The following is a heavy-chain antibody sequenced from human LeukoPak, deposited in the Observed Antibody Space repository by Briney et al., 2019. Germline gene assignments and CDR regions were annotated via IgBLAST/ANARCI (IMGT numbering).Heavy chain of an antibody. CDR3: ARSAHYYDSSGYPPDYYYYYMDV. J-gene: IGHJ6*03. D-gene: IGHD3-22*01. CDR1: GGTFNSYA. Sequence: SVKVSCKASGGTFNSYAISWVRQAPGQGLEWMGGIIPIFGTTNYARKFRGRVTLTADKSTRTAYMELSSLRSEDTAVYYCARSAHYYDSSGYPPDYYYYYMDVWGKGTTVTVSS. CDR2: IIPIFGTT. V-gene: IGHV1-69*06.